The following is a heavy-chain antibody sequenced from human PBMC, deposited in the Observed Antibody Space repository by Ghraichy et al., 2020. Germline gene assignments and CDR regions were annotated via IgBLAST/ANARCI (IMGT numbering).Heavy chain of an antibody. D-gene: IGHD3-10*01. V-gene: IGHV3-69-1*01. CDR2: SARDTSV. Sequence: GGSLRLSCVASGFTFSAHTLNWVRQAPGRGLEWISTSARDTSVHYADSVKGRFIISRDNARNSLYLQMNSLRAEDTAVYYCARDAVLVPSNFDYWGQGTLVTVSS. CDR1: GFTFSAHT. CDR3: ARDAVLVPSNFDY. J-gene: IGHJ4*02.